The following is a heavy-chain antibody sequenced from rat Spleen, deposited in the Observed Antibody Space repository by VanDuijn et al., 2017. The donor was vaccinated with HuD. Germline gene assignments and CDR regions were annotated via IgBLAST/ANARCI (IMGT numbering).Heavy chain of an antibody. CDR1: GFTFHDYW. V-gene: IGHV5-31*01. J-gene: IGHJ3*01. D-gene: IGHD1-6*01. CDR3: TTYSDYATSPFAY. CDR2: ITNTGNTP. Sequence: EVQLVESGGGLVQPGGSLKLSCVGSGFTFHDYWMTWIRQAPGKGLEWIASITNTGNTPYYSQSVKGRFTLSRDNAKSTLYLQMGSLRSEDTATYYCTTYSDYATSPFAYWGRGALVTVSS.